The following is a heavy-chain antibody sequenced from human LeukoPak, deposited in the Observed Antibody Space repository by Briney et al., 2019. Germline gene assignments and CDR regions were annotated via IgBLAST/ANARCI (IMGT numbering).Heavy chain of an antibody. CDR3: AKEVSDGANYFDY. CDR1: GFTFSSYG. Sequence: GGSLRLSCAASGFTFSSYGMHWVRQAPGKGLEWVAFIRYDGSNKYYADSVKGRFTISRDNSKNTLYLQMNSLRAEDTAVYYCAKEVSDGANYFDYWGQGTLVTVSS. J-gene: IGHJ4*02. D-gene: IGHD4/OR15-4a*01. V-gene: IGHV3-30*02. CDR2: IRYDGSNK.